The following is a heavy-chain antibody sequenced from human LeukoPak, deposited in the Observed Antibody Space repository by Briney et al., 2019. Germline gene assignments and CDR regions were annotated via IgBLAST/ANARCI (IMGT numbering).Heavy chain of an antibody. Sequence: SETLSFTCTVSGVSISSSSYYWGWLRQPPGKGLERIGSIYYSGSTYYNPSLKSRVTISVDTSKNQYSLKLSSVTAADTAVYYCARDPSVEMATILGNWFDPWGQGTLVTVSS. CDR1: GVSISSSSYY. CDR2: IYYSGST. J-gene: IGHJ5*02. D-gene: IGHD5-24*01. V-gene: IGHV4-39*07. CDR3: ARDPSVEMATILGNWFDP.